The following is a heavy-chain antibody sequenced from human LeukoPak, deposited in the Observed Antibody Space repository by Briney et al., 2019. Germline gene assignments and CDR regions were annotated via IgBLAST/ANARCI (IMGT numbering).Heavy chain of an antibody. D-gene: IGHD3-16*02. CDR3: ARVYYDYVWGSYRYDWFDP. Sequence: PSETLSLTCTVSGGSISSYYWSWIRQPPGKGLERIGYIYYSGSTNYNPSLKSRVTISVDTSKNQFSLKLSSVTAADTAVYYCARVYYDYVWGSYRYDWFDPWGQGTLVTVSS. CDR1: GGSISSYY. CDR2: IYYSGST. V-gene: IGHV4-59*01. J-gene: IGHJ5*02.